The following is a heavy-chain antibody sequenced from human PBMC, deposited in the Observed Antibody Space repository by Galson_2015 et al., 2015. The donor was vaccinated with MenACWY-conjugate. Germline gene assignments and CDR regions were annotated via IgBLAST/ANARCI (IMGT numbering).Heavy chain of an antibody. V-gene: IGHV5-51*01. Sequence: QSGAEVKKPGDSLTISCKVSGYSFTNYWIGWVRQMPGKGLEWMGIIYPDDSDTKYSPSFQGQVTISADKSISTAYLQWSSLKASDTAIYYCARPNSGFGFDYWGQGTLVSVSS. CDR2: IYPDDSDT. CDR3: ARPNSGFGFDY. CDR1: GYSFTNYW. D-gene: IGHD5-12*01. J-gene: IGHJ4*02.